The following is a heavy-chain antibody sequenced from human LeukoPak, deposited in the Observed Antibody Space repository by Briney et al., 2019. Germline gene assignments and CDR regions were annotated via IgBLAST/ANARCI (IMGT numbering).Heavy chain of an antibody. V-gene: IGHV1-24*01. D-gene: IGHD6-6*01. J-gene: IGHJ6*02. CDR2: FDLEDGET. Sequence: ASVKASCKVSGYTLTELSMHWVRQAPGKGLEWMGGFDLEDGETIYAQKFQGRVTMTEDTSTDTAYMELSSLRSEDTAVYYCATRMGQLVQYNYYGMDVWGQGTTVTVSS. CDR1: GYTLTELS. CDR3: ATRMGQLVQYNYYGMDV.